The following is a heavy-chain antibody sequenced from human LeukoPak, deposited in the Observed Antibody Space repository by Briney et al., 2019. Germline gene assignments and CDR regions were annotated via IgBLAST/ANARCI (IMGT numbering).Heavy chain of an antibody. CDR2: IKYSGST. Sequence: PSETLSLTCTVSGGSISSDYWSWIRQPPGKGLEWLGYIKYSGSTNYRPTIKSRDTISVATSKNQFSRKLTYMNAADTAVYYCARRGIRGALFDYWGQGTLVTVSS. V-gene: IGHV4-59*08. CDR3: ARRGIRGALFDY. J-gene: IGHJ4*02. CDR1: GGSISSDY. D-gene: IGHD6-13*01.